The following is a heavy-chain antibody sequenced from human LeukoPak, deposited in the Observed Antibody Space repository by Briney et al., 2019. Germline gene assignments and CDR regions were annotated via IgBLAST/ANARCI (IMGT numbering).Heavy chain of an antibody. Sequence: ASVKVSCKASGYTFTGYYMHWVRQAPGQGLEWMGWINPNSGGTNYAQKFQGRVTMTRDTSISTAHMELSRLRSDDTAVYYCASWGSCSGGSCYYQVPFDYWGQGTLVTVSS. CDR3: ASWGSCSGGSCYYQVPFDY. CDR2: INPNSGGT. J-gene: IGHJ4*02. CDR1: GYTFTGYY. D-gene: IGHD2-15*01. V-gene: IGHV1-2*02.